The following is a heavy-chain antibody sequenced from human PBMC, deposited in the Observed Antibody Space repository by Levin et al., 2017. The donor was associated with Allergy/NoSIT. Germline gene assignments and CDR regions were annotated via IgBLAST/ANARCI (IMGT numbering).Heavy chain of an antibody. CDR3: AKVGVGSSVRYYFDY. Sequence: SCAASGFTFSSYAMSWVRQAPGKGLEWVSAISGSGGSTYYADSVKGRFTISRDNSKNTLYLQMNSLRAEDTAVYYCAKVGVGSSVRYYFDYWGQGTLVTVSS. CDR1: GFTFSSYA. V-gene: IGHV3-23*01. D-gene: IGHD6-6*01. CDR2: ISGSGGST. J-gene: IGHJ4*02.